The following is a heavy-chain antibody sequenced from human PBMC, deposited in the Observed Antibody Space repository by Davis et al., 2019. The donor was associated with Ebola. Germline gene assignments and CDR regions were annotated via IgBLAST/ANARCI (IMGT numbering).Heavy chain of an antibody. Sequence: GGSLRLSCAASGFTFSSYGMHWVRQAPGKGLEWVAVISYDGSNKYYADSVKGRFTISRDNSKNTLYLQMNSLRAEDTAVYYCAKVDGGNSVGYWGQGTLVTVSS. CDR1: GFTFSSYG. J-gene: IGHJ4*02. CDR2: ISYDGSNK. CDR3: AKVDGGNSVGY. V-gene: IGHV3-30*18. D-gene: IGHD4-23*01.